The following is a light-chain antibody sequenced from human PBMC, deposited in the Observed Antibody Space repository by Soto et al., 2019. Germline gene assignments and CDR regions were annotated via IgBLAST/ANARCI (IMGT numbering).Light chain of an antibody. CDR3: QQYYIWPPIT. Sequence: EVVMTQSPATLSVSPGQGATLSCRASQSVRSNLAWYQQKPGQAPRLLIYGASLRATGVPARFSGSGSETEFTLTISSLQSEDFAVYYCQQYYIWPPITCGQGTRLETK. J-gene: IGKJ5*01. CDR2: GAS. CDR1: QSVRSN. V-gene: IGKV3-15*01.